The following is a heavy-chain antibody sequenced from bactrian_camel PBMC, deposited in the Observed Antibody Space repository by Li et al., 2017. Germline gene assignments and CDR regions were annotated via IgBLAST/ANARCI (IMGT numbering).Heavy chain of an antibody. CDR1: QSRDSIGS. CDR2: ISTRSSST. D-gene: IGHD1*01. CDR3: AYDPRCISPTGGAWYYDT. V-gene: IGHV3S54*01. Sequence: HVQLVESGGGSVQAGGSLRLSRAASQSRDSIGSMGWFRQQPGKEREGVATISTRSSSTYYSDFAKDRFSISHDNAKKTLTLQMNNLKPEDTAMYSCAYDPRCISPTGGAWYYDTWGQGTQVTVS. J-gene: IGHJ4*01.